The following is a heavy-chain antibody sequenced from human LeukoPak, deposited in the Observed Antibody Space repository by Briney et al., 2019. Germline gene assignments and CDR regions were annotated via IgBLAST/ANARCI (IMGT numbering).Heavy chain of an antibody. V-gene: IGHV4-61*02. CDR3: ARPGFYYYYMDV. Sequence: PSETLSLTCTVSGGSISSTNYYWSWIRQPAGKGLEWIGRIYTSGSTNYNPSFKSRVAISVDTSKNQFSLKLSSVTAADTAVYYCARPGFYYYYMDVWGKGTTVTVSS. CDR1: GGSISSTNYY. CDR2: IYTSGST. J-gene: IGHJ6*03.